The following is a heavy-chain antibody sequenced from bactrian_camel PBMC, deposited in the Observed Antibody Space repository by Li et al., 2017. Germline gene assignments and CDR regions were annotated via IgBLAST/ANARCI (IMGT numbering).Heavy chain of an antibody. CDR1: GFTFNNYR. V-gene: IGHV3S1*01. CDR2: ITSTLTT. CDR3: VRDLTVKGGQVQKSGA. J-gene: IGHJ6*01. Sequence: VQLVESGGGLVQPGESLRLSCVASGFTFNNYRMFWVRQAPGKEFEWISTITSTLTTYYADSVKGRFTISRDNAKNTMYLQMNSLKPEDTAVYYCVRDLTVKGGQVQKSGAWGQGTQVTVS.